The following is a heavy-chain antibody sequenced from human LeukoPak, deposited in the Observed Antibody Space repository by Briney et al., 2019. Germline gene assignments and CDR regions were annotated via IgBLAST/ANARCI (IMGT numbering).Heavy chain of an antibody. J-gene: IGHJ5*02. D-gene: IGHD1-1*01. CDR1: GGSLTGYY. CDR2: IYYSGSA. CDR3: AHSIGSGNWIGTSFDP. V-gene: IGHV4-59*08. Sequence: PSETLSLTCTVSGGSLTGYYWGWIRRPPGKGLEWIGYIYYSGSADYNPSLKSRVTISVDTSKNQFSLTLTSLTAADTAIYYCAHSIGSGNWIGTSFDPWGQGTLVTVSS.